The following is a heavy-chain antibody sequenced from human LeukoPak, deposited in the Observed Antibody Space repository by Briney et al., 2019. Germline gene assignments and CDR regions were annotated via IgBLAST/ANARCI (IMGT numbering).Heavy chain of an antibody. D-gene: IGHD3-22*01. CDR3: ARDAKYYYDSSGESTQAFDY. CDR1: GFTFSSYG. CDR2: IWHDGSNK. J-gene: IGHJ4*02. V-gene: IGHV3-33*01. Sequence: GGSLRLSCAASGFTFSSYGMHWVRQAPGKGLEWVAVIWHDGSNKYYADSVKGRFTISRDNSKNTLYLQMNSLRAEDTAVYYCARDAKYYYDSSGESTQAFDYWGQGTLLTVSS.